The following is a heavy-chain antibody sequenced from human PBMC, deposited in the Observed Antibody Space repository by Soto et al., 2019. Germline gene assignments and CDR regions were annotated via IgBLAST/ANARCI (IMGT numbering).Heavy chain of an antibody. CDR1: GFTFSSYG. Sequence: PGGSLRLSCAASGFTFSSYGMHWVRQAPGKGLEWVAVISYDGSNKYYADSVKGRFTISRDNSKNTLYLQMYSLRAEDTAVYYCAKLYYYDSSGYSFDYWGQGTLVTVSS. V-gene: IGHV3-30*18. CDR3: AKLYYYDSSGYSFDY. J-gene: IGHJ4*02. D-gene: IGHD3-22*01. CDR2: ISYDGSNK.